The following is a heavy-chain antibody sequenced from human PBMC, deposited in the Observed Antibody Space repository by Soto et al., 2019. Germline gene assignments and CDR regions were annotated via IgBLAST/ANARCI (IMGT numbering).Heavy chain of an antibody. V-gene: IGHV4-59*01. CDR1: GGSISSYY. D-gene: IGHD2-2*02. Sequence: PSETLSLTCTVSGGSISSYYWSWIRQPPGKGLEWIGYIYYSGSTNYNPSLKSRVTISVDTSKNQFSLKLSSVTAADTAVYYCARVGVPAAILGFDPWGQGTLVTAPQ. CDR2: IYYSGST. J-gene: IGHJ5*02. CDR3: ARVGVPAAILGFDP.